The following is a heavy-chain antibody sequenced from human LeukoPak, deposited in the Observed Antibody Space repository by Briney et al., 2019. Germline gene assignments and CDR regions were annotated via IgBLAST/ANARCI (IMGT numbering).Heavy chain of an antibody. CDR2: VSTDGDT. J-gene: IGHJ4*02. D-gene: IGHD6-19*01. Sequence: GGALRLSCAASGFTFSRYAMSWVRQASGKGLEWVSSVSTDGDTYYTDSVKGRFTISRDVSRNTLFLQMISLRAEDTALYYCARSRSGSVAGTSDYWGQGTLVIVSS. CDR1: GFTFSRYA. V-gene: IGHV3-23*01. CDR3: ARSRSGSVAGTSDY.